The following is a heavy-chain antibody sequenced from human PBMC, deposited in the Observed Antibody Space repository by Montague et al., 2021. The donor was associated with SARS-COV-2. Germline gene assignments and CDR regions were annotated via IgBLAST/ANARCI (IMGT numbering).Heavy chain of an antibody. CDR2: TYYRSKWYN. V-gene: IGHV6-1*01. D-gene: IGHD1-1*01. Sequence: CAISGDSVSSNSATWNRVRQSPSRGLEWLGRTYYRSKWYNDYAVSVRGRVTINPDTSKNQFSLQLNSVTPEDTAIYYCTSGREENYNVIDVWGQGTTVTVSS. CDR1: GDSVSSNSAT. J-gene: IGHJ6*02. CDR3: TSGREENYNVIDV.